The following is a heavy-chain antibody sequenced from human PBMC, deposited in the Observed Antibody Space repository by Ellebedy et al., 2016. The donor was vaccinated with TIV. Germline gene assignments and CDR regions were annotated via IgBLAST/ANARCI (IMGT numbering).Heavy chain of an antibody. CDR3: AKDRARAAYGSGTLFDY. CDR2: IRFDGHNE. Sequence: GESLKISCAASGFTFSDYGMNWVRQAPGKGLAWVAFIRFDGHNEYHADSVKGRFTISRDNAKNTLYLQMDSLRGDDTAVYYCAKDRARAAYGSGTLFDYWGQGVLVTVSS. D-gene: IGHD3-10*01. V-gene: IGHV3-30*02. CDR1: GFTFSDYG. J-gene: IGHJ4*02.